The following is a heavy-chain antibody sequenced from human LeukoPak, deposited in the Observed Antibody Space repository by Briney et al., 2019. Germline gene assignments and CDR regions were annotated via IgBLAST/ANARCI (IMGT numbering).Heavy chain of an antibody. D-gene: IGHD6-13*01. J-gene: IGHJ4*02. Sequence: SVKVSCKASGGTFSSYAISWVRRAPGQGLEWMGGIIPIFGTANYAQKFQGRVTITADESTSTAYMELSSLRSEDTAVYYCARAGIAAAGTLDYWGQGTLVTVSS. CDR3: ARAGIAAAGTLDY. V-gene: IGHV1-69*01. CDR1: GGTFSSYA. CDR2: IIPIFGTA.